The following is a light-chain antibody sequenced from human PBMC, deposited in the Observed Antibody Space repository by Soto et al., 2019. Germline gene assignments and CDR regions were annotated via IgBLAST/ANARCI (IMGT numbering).Light chain of an antibody. V-gene: IGLV2-14*03. J-gene: IGLJ1*01. Sequence: QSVLTQPASVSGSPGQSITISCTGTSGDVGGYDFVSWYQHHPGRAPKLLIWDVSNRPSGVSYRFSASKSGNTASLTISGLQTDDEADYYCSSYTCSRSLVFGTGTKVTVL. CDR1: SGDVGGYDF. CDR2: DVS. CDR3: SSYTCSRSLV.